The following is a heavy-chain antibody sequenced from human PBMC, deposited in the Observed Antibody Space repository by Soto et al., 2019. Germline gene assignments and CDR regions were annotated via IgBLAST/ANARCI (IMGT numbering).Heavy chain of an antibody. J-gene: IGHJ4*02. D-gene: IGHD3-10*01. Sequence: QVQLQESGPGLVKPSETLSLTCTVSGGSISSYYWSWIRQPPGKGLEWIGYIYYSGSTNYNPSLKSRLPISVDTSKNQFSLKLNSMTAADTAVYYCARHNYGSGSTYFDYWGQGTLVTVSS. V-gene: IGHV4-59*08. CDR1: GGSISSYY. CDR2: IYYSGST. CDR3: ARHNYGSGSTYFDY.